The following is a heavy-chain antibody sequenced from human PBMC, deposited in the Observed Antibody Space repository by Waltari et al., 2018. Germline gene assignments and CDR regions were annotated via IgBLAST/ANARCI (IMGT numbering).Heavy chain of an antibody. J-gene: IGHJ4*02. V-gene: IGHV3-23*03. CDR3: AKAVDTSGSPWDSFDY. Sequence: EVQLLESGGGLVQPGGSLRLSCAASGFNFSSYALSWVRQAPGKGLEWVSLIYSGGTTTYYADSVKGRFTISRDNSKNTLYLQMNSLRAEDTAVYYCAKAVDTSGSPWDSFDYWGQGTLVTVSS. CDR2: IYSGGTTT. CDR1: GFNFSSYA. D-gene: IGHD3-22*01.